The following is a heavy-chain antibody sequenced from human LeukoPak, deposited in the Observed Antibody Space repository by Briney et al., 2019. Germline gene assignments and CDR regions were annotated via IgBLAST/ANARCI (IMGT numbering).Heavy chain of an antibody. Sequence: GGSLRLSCAASGFIFSSHDMHWVRQATGKNLEWVAGIGITGDTYHLGSVKGRFTISRDNAKNSLYLQMNSLRAEDTAVYYCARDPLPYYDFWSGYPNYFDYWGQGTLVTVSS. CDR2: IGITGDT. V-gene: IGHV3-13*01. CDR3: ARDPLPYYDFWSGYPNYFDY. D-gene: IGHD3-3*01. CDR1: GFIFSSHD. J-gene: IGHJ4*02.